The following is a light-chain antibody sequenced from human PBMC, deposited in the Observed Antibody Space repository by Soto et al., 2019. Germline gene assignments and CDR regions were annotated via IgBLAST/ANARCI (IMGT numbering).Light chain of an antibody. V-gene: IGKV3-15*01. CDR3: QQGGT. J-gene: IGKJ1*01. CDR1: QSVSNN. Sequence: EIVMTQSPATLSVSPGERATPSCRASQSVSNNLAWSEQTPGQAPRLLIYGASSRATGIPGRFSGSGSGTEFTLPISSLQSEDFAVYYCQQGGTFGQGTKVDIK. CDR2: GAS.